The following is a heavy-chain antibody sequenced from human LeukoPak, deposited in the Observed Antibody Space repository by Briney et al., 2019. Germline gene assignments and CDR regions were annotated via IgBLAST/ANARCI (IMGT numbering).Heavy chain of an antibody. D-gene: IGHD2-2*01. Sequence: PGGSLRLSCAASGFTFDDYAMHWVRQAPGKGLEWVSGVSGSGGSTYYADSVKGRFTISRDNSKNTLYLQMDSLRAEDTAVYYCAKDRRYCSSTSCYGDFDYWGQGTLATVSS. V-gene: IGHV3-23*01. CDR2: VSGSGGST. J-gene: IGHJ4*02. CDR1: GFTFDDYA. CDR3: AKDRRYCSSTSCYGDFDY.